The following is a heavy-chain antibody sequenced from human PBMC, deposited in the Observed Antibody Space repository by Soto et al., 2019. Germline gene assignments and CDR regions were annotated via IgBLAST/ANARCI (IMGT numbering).Heavy chain of an antibody. CDR2: ISGSGGST. Sequence: GGSLRLSCAASGFTFSSYAMSWVRQAPGKGLEWVSAISGSGGSTYYADSVKGRCTISRDNSKNTLYLLMNSLRAEDTAVYFGAKLRLPIAARTYFDYWGQGTLVTVSS. CDR3: AKLRLPIAARTYFDY. J-gene: IGHJ4*02. V-gene: IGHV3-23*01. D-gene: IGHD6-6*01. CDR1: GFTFSSYA.